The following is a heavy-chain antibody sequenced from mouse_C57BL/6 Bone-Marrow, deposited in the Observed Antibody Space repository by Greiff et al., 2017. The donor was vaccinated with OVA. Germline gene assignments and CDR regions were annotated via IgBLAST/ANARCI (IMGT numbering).Heavy chain of an antibody. V-gene: IGHV1-50*01. CDR1: GYTFTSYW. J-gene: IGHJ2*01. Sequence: QVQLQQPGAELVKPGASVKLSCKASGYTFTSYWMQWVKQRPGQGLEWIGEIDPSDSYTNYHQKFKGKATLTVDTSSSTAYMQLSSLTSEDSAVYYCARSNSSYYFDYWGQGTTLTVSS. CDR3: ARSNSSYYFDY. CDR2: IDPSDSYT.